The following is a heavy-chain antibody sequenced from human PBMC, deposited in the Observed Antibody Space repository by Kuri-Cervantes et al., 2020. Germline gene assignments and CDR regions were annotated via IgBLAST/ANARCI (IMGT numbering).Heavy chain of an antibody. V-gene: IGHV1-8*01. D-gene: IGHD2-15*01. CDR3: ARGTGVVAATPVYYYYYGMDV. CDR2: MNPNSGNP. CDR1: GYTFPSYD. J-gene: IGHJ6*02. Sequence: ASVTVSCKSSGYTFPSYDINWVRQPTGQGLEWMGWMNPNSGNPGYAQKFQGKVTMSRNTSISTAYMELSSLRSDDTAVYYCARGTGVVAATPVYYYYYGMDVWGQGTTVTVSS.